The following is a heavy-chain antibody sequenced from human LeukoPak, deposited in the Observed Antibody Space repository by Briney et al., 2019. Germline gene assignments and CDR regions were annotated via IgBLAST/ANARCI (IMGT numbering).Heavy chain of an antibody. J-gene: IGHJ4*02. CDR3: AKDPRYSSSDPFDY. CDR2: ISYDGSNK. CDR1: GFTFSSCG. Sequence: GGSLRLSCAASGFTFSSCGMHWVRQAPGKGLEWVAVISYDGSNKYYADSVKGRFTISRDNSKNTLYLQMNSLRAEDTAVYYCAKDPRYSSSDPFDYWGQGTLVTVSS. D-gene: IGHD6-6*01. V-gene: IGHV3-30*18.